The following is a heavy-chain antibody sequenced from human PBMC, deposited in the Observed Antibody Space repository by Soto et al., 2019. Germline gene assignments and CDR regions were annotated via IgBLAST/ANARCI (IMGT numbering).Heavy chain of an antibody. CDR3: VSPGGTTVTTAPYYYYGMDV. Sequence: SETLSLTCAVYGGSFSGYYWSWIRQPPGKGLEWIGEINHSGSTNYNPSLKSRVTISVDTSKNQFSLKLSSVTAADTAVYYCVSPGGTTVTTAPYYYYGMDVWGQGTTVTVSS. D-gene: IGHD4-4*01. J-gene: IGHJ6*02. V-gene: IGHV4-34*01. CDR2: INHSGST. CDR1: GGSFSGYY.